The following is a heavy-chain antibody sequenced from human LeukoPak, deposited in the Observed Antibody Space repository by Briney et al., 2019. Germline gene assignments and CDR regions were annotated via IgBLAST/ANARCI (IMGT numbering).Heavy chain of an antibody. J-gene: IGHJ4*02. V-gene: IGHV3-73*01. CDR1: GFTFSGSA. CDR2: IRSKANSYAT. Sequence: GGSLRLSCAASGFTFSGSAMHWVRQPSGKGLEWVGRIRSKANSYATAYAASVKGRFTISRDDSKNTAYLQMNSLKTEDTAVYYCTRPARPFDYWGQGTLVTVSS. CDR3: TRPARPFDY. D-gene: IGHD6-6*01.